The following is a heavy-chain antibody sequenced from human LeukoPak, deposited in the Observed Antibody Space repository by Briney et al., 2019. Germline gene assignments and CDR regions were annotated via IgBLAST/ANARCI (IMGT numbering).Heavy chain of an antibody. CDR1: GGSISSSSYY. J-gene: IGHJ4*02. D-gene: IGHD3-22*01. V-gene: IGHV4-39*01. CDR2: IYYSGST. CDR3: ARRYYYDSSPPDY. Sequence: SGTLSLTCTVSGGSISSSSYYWGWIRQPPGKGLEWIGSIYYSGSTYYNPSLKSRVTISVDTSKNQFSLKLSSVTAADTAVYYCARRYYYDSSPPDYWGQGTLVTVSS.